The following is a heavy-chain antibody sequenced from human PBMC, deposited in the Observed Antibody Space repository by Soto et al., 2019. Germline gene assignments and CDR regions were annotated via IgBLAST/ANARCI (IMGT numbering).Heavy chain of an antibody. J-gene: IGHJ4*02. V-gene: IGHV1-69*01. Sequence: QVQLVQSGAEVKKPGSSVKVSCKASGGTFSSYIIAWVRQAPGQGFEWVGGVIPLFNTANYARKFQGRVTITSDESTSTAYMELRSLTSDDTAVVYCAVGGHYYDSSAYYFDYWGQGTLVTVSS. D-gene: IGHD3-22*01. CDR2: VIPLFNTA. CDR1: GGTFSSYI. CDR3: AVGGHYYDSSAYYFDY.